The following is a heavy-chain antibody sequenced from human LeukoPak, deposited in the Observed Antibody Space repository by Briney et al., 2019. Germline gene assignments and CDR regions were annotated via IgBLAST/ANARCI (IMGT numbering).Heavy chain of an antibody. CDR3: ARDPNSGYYDSSGYSDY. V-gene: IGHV3-74*01. Sequence: PGGPLRLSCAASGFTFSSYWIHWVRQAPGKGLVWVSRINSDGSSTTYADSVKGRFTISRDNAKNTLYLQMNSLGAEDTAVYYCARDPNSGYYDSSGYSDYWGQGTLVTVSS. CDR1: GFTFSSYW. D-gene: IGHD3-22*01. J-gene: IGHJ4*02. CDR2: INSDGSST.